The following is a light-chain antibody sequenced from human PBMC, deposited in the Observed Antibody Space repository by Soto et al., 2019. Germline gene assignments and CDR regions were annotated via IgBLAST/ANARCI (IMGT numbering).Light chain of an antibody. Sequence: DIQMTQSPSSLSASVADRVTITCRASQDIGTDLGWYQQKPGKAPERLIYEASVLQSGVPSRFSGSGSGTEFTLTVSSLQTEAFATYYCVQHYSYPLTFGGGTKVEIK. CDR2: EAS. V-gene: IGKV1-17*01. CDR3: VQHYSYPLT. CDR1: QDIGTD. J-gene: IGKJ4*01.